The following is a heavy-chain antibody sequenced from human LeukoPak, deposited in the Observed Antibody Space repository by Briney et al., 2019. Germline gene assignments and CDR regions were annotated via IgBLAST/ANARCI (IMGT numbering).Heavy chain of an antibody. D-gene: IGHD3-10*01. V-gene: IGHV3-15*01. J-gene: IGHJ4*02. CDR2: IKSRTDGGTT. CDR1: GFTFSNAW. Sequence: GGSLRLSCAASGFTFSNAWMSWVRRAPGKGLEWVGRIKSRTDGGTTDYAAPVKGKFTISRDDSKNTLYLQMYSLNTEDTAVYYCTTPYYYGSGTITPIYYFDYWGQGTLVTVSS. CDR3: TTPYYYGSGTITPIYYFDY.